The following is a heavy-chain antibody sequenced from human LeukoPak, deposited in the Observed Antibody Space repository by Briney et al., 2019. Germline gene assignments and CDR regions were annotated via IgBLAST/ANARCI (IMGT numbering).Heavy chain of an antibody. Sequence: QPGGSLRLSCAASGFTFSNYGMSWVRQAPGKRLECVSVISGSGEDTYYADSVKGRFTISRDNSKNTLYLQMNSLRAEDTAVYYCAKGQAIIGSYPAPFDYWGQGTLVTVSS. D-gene: IGHD1-26*01. CDR3: AKGQAIIGSYPAPFDY. V-gene: IGHV3-23*01. J-gene: IGHJ4*02. CDR2: ISGSGEDT. CDR1: GFTFSNYG.